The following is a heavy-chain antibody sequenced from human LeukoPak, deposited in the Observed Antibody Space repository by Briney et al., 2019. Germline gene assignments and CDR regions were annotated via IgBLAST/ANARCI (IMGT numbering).Heavy chain of an antibody. Sequence: SETLSLTCTVSGGSISSSSYYWGWIRQPPGKGLEWIGSIYYSGSTSYNPSLKSRVTISVDTSKNQFSLKLSSVTAADTAVYYCARGSRGYTYGWGQGTLVTVSS. J-gene: IGHJ4*02. D-gene: IGHD5-18*01. CDR1: GGSISSSSYY. CDR3: ARGSRGYTYG. CDR2: IYYSGST. V-gene: IGHV4-39*07.